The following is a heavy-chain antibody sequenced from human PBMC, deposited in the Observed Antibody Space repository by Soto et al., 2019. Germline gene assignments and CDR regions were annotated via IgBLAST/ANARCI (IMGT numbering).Heavy chain of an antibody. CDR2: IYYSGST. D-gene: IGHD1-26*01. V-gene: IGHV4-59*01. Sequence: SETLSLTCTVSGGSTSGYYWSWIRQFPGQGLEWIGYIYYSGSTNYNPSLKSRVTISVDKSKNQFSLKLSSVTAGDTAVYFCARVQSGSYALYYFDYWGQGTLVTVSS. CDR1: GGSTSGYY. CDR3: ARVQSGSYALYYFDY. J-gene: IGHJ4*02.